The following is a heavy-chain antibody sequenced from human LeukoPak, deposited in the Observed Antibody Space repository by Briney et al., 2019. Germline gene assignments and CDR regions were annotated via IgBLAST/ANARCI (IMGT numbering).Heavy chain of an antibody. CDR1: GGTFSSYT. CDR2: IIPILGIA. Sequence: SVKVSCKASGGTFSSYTISWVRQAPGQGLERMGRIIPILGIANYAQKFQGRVTITADKSTSTAYMELSSLRSEDTAVYYCAREYGSPYYYDSSGYYSPYFDIWGQGTMVTVSS. V-gene: IGHV1-69*02. D-gene: IGHD3-22*01. J-gene: IGHJ3*02. CDR3: AREYGSPYYYDSSGYYSPYFDI.